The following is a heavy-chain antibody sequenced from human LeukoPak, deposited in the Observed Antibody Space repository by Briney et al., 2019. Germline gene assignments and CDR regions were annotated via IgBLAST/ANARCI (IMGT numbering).Heavy chain of an antibody. CDR2: SRDKANSYTT. D-gene: IGHD3-3*01. Sequence: GGSLRLSCTVSGFTFSDHYMEWVRQAPGKGLEWVGRSRDKANSYTTEYAASVKGRFTISRDDSKNSLYLQMNSLRAEDTAVYYCARGRQDDFWSGYSFDYWGQGTLVTVSS. CDR3: ARGRQDDFWSGYSFDY. V-gene: IGHV3-72*01. CDR1: GFTFSDHY. J-gene: IGHJ4*02.